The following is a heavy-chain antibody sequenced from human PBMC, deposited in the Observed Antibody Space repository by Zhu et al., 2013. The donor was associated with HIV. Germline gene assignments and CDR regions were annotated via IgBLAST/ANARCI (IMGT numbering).Heavy chain of an antibody. Sequence: QVQLVQSGAEVKKPGSSVKVSCKTSGGTFSSYAISWVRQAPGQGLEWMGGIIPIFGTANYAQKFQGRVTITADESTGTAYMELSSLRSEDTAMYYCARDDTDYFASGSQPPNWGQGTLVHRLL. V-gene: IGHV1-69*01. CDR1: GGTFSSYA. CDR2: IIPIFGTA. D-gene: IGHD3-10*01. J-gene: IGHJ4*02. CDR3: ARDDTDYFASGSQPPN.